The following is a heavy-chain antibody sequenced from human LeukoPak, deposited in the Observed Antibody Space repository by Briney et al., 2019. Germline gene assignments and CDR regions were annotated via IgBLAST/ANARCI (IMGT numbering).Heavy chain of an antibody. J-gene: IGHJ3*02. D-gene: IGHD2-8*01. CDR2: IFPIFGTA. V-gene: IGHV1-69*01. CDR1: GGTFSSYA. Sequence: SVKVSCKASGGTFSSYAISWVRQAPGQGLEWMGGIFPIFGTANYAQKFQGRVTVTADESTSTAYMELSSLRSEDTAVYYCARSGRECTNGVCDDAFDIWGQGTMVTVSS. CDR3: ARSGRECTNGVCDDAFDI.